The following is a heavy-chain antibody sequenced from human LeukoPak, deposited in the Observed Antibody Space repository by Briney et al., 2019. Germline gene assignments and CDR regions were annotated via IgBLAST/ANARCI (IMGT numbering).Heavy chain of an antibody. D-gene: IGHD1-26*01. V-gene: IGHV4-4*07. Sequence: SETQSLTRTVSGGSISSYYWSWIRQPAGKGLEWIGRIYTSGSTNYNASLKSRVSMSVDTSKNQFSLKLSSVTAADTAVFYCARENSGSYREFDYWGQGTLVTVSS. CDR2: IYTSGST. CDR3: ARENSGSYREFDY. CDR1: GGSISSYY. J-gene: IGHJ4*02.